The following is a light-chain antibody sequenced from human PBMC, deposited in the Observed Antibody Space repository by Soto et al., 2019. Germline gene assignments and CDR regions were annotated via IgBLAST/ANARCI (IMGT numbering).Light chain of an antibody. CDR3: QQYNNWPWT. J-gene: IGKJ1*01. CDR2: SAS. CDR1: QSISDT. V-gene: IGKV3-15*01. Sequence: IVMTHSPATLSVSPSRRSTLSSSASQSISDTLAWYQQKPGQAPRLLIYSASRRATGFPGRFSGSGSGTDFTLTISSLQSEDLAVYYCQQYNNWPWTFGQGTKVDIK.